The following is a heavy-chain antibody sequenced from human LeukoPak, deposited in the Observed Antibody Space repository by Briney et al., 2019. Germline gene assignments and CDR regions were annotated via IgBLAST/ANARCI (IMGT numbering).Heavy chain of an antibody. J-gene: IGHJ4*02. CDR1: GFTFSSYE. CDR3: ARDSSYCSSTSCYWKGSEIRFDY. CDR2: ISSSGSTI. V-gene: IGHV3-48*03. Sequence: GGSLRLSCAASGFTFSSYEMNWVRQAPGKGPEWVSYISSSGSTIYYADSVKGRFTISRDNAKNSLYLQMNSLRAEDTAVYYCARDSSYCSSTSCYWKGSEIRFDYWGQGTLVTVSS. D-gene: IGHD2-2*01.